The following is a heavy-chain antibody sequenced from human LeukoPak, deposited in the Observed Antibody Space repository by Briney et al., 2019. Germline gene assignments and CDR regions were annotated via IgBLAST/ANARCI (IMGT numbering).Heavy chain of an antibody. CDR2: IYPGDPDT. D-gene: IGHD4-17*01. CDR1: GYSFNNFW. V-gene: IGHV5-51*01. Sequence: GESLKISCKVPGYSFNNFWIGWVRKMPGKGLEWMGIIYPGDPDTRYSPSFRGQVTMSADKSISTAYLQWSSLKASDTAMYYCARRMTTVTPCDFDLWGQGTMVTVSS. CDR3: ARRMTTVTPCDFDL. J-gene: IGHJ3*01.